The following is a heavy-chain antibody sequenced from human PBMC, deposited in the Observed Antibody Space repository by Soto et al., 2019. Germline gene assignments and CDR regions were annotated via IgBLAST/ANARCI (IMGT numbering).Heavy chain of an antibody. CDR1: GGSISSYD. J-gene: IGHJ4*02. V-gene: IGHV4-59*08. D-gene: IGHD3-16*02. CDR2: IYYSGST. Sequence: SETLSLTCTVCGGSISSYDWGWIRQPPGKGLEWIGYIYYSGSTNYNPSLKSRVTISVDTSKNQFSLKLSSVTAADTAVYYCARHAPDYDYIWGSYRYTWAHLDYWGQGTLVTVSS. CDR3: ARHAPDYDYIWGSYRYTWAHLDY.